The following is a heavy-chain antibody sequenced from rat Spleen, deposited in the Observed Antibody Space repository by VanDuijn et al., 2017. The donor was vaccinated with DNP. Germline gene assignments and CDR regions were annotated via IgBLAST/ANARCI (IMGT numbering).Heavy chain of an antibody. D-gene: IGHD1-7*01. CDR1: DYSITSNY. CDR2: ISYSGST. J-gene: IGHJ2*01. V-gene: IGHV3-1*01. Sequence: EMQLQESGPGLVKPSQSLSLTCSVTDYSITSNYWGWIRKFPGNKMEYIGHISYSGSTNYNPSPRSRISITRDTSKNHFFLHLNSVTTEDTATYYCARWTRYFDYWGQGVMVTVSS. CDR3: ARWTRYFDY.